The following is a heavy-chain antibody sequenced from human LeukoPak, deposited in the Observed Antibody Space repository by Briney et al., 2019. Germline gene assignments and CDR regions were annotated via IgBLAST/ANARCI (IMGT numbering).Heavy chain of an antibody. CDR3: ARRDYGMDV. J-gene: IGHJ6*04. CDR2: IHHSGST. Sequence: SETLSLTCAVSGGSISSGGYSWSWIRQPPGKGLEWIGYIHHSGSTYYNPSLKTRVPISVDRSKNQLSLNLTSVTAADTAIYYCARRDYGMDVWGKGTTVTVSS. CDR1: GGSISSGGYS. V-gene: IGHV4-30-2*01.